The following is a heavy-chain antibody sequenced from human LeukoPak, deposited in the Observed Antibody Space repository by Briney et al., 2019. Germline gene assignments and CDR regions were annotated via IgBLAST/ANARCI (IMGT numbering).Heavy chain of an antibody. CDR3: ARDRIWNDAGHDPFDI. J-gene: IGHJ3*02. CDR1: GASISSYY. V-gene: IGHV4-4*07. Sequence: PSETQSLTCNVSGASISSYYWSWIRQPAGKGLEWIGRIYTSANTNYSPSFKSRATISIDRSKNQFSLNLPSVTAADTAVYYCARDRIWNDAGHDPFDIWGQGTMVTVSS. CDR2: IYTSANT. D-gene: IGHD1-1*01.